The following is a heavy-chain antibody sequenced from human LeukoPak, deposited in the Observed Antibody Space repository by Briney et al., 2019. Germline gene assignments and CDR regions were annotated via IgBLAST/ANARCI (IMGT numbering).Heavy chain of an antibody. CDR2: IYYSGST. Sequence: SETLSLTCTVSGASISDYYWSWMRQPPGKGLEWIGYIYYSGSTDCNPSLKSRVTISVDMSKNQFSLKLSSVTAADTAVYYCVRRSSDWNIDSWGQGTLVTVSS. J-gene: IGHJ4*02. V-gene: IGHV4-59*08. CDR1: GASISDYY. CDR3: VRRSSDWNIDS. D-gene: IGHD6-19*01.